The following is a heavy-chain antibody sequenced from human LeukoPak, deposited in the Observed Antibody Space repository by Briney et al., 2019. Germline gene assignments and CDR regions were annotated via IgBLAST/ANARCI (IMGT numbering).Heavy chain of an antibody. D-gene: IGHD6-6*01. J-gene: IGHJ4*02. CDR1: GYTFTSYG. Sequence: SAKVSSKPSGYTFTSYGISWVRHAPGQGLEWMGWISAYNGNTNYAQKLQGRVTMTTDTSTSTAYMELRSLRSDDTAVYYCARGHAGAARSPFDYWGQGTLVTVSS. CDR3: ARGHAGAARSPFDY. V-gene: IGHV1-18*01. CDR2: ISAYNGNT.